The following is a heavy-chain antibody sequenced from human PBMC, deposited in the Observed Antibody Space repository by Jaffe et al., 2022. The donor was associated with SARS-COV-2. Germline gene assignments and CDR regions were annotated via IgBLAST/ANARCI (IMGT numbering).Heavy chain of an antibody. J-gene: IGHJ4*02. CDR2: ISYDGSNK. Sequence: QVQLVESGGGVVQPGRSLRLSCAASGFTFSSYGMHWVRQAPGKGLEWVAVISYDGSNKYYADSVKGRFTISRDNSKNTLYLQMNSLRAEDTAVYYCAKKGTIAARPGGFDYWGQGTLVTVSS. CDR3: AKKGTIAARPGGFDY. D-gene: IGHD6-6*01. V-gene: IGHV3-30*18. CDR1: GFTFSSYG.